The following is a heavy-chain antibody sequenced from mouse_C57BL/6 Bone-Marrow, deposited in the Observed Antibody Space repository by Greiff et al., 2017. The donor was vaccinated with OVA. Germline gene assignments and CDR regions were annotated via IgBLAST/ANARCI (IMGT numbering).Heavy chain of an antibody. D-gene: IGHD1-1*01. J-gene: IGHJ1*03. CDR2: INPNYGTT. Sequence: HLVESGPELVKPGASVKISCKASGYSFTDYNMNWVKQSNGKSLEWIGVINPNYGTTSYNQKFKGKATLTVDQSSSTAYMQLNSLTSDDSAVYYCAFYYVSSYRYFDVWGTGTTVTVSS. V-gene: IGHV1-39*01. CDR1: GYSFTDYN. CDR3: AFYYVSSYRYFDV.